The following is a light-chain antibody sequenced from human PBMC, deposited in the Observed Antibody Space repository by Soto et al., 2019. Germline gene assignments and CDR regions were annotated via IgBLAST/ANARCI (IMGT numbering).Light chain of an antibody. CDR2: GAS. CDR3: QQYGSSPWT. Sequence: EMVLTQAPGTLSFSPGERATLSCRASQRVSSSYLAWYQQNPGQASRLLIYGASSRATGIPDRFSGSGSGTDFILTISRLEPEDFAVYYCQQYGSSPWTYGQGTKVEIK. V-gene: IGKV3-20*01. CDR1: QRVSSSY. J-gene: IGKJ1*01.